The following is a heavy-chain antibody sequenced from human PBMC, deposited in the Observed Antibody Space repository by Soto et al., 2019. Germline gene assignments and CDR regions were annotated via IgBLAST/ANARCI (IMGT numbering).Heavy chain of an antibody. CDR1: GFTFSSYS. CDR2: ISSSSSTI. D-gene: IGHD2-2*01. Sequence: GGSLRLPCAASGFTFSSYSMNWVRQAPGKGLECVSYISSSSSTIYYADPVQGRFTISRDNAKNSLYLQVNSLRDEDTAVYYSARDTGSSSPSYYPDAFDIWGQGTMVTVSS. V-gene: IGHV3-48*02. CDR3: ARDTGSSSPSYYPDAFDI. J-gene: IGHJ3*02.